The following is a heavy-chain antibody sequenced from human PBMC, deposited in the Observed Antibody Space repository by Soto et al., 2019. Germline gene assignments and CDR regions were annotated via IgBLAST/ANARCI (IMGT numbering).Heavy chain of an antibody. Sequence: EVQLAESGGGLVQPGGSLRLSCAASGFTFSSYSMNWVRQAPGKGLEWVSYISSSSSTIYYADSVKGRFTISRDNAKNSLYLQMNSLRAKDTAVYYCARANYYGSPGDFDYWGQGTLVTVSS. CDR2: ISSSSSTI. D-gene: IGHD3-10*01. V-gene: IGHV3-48*01. J-gene: IGHJ4*02. CDR1: GFTFSSYS. CDR3: ARANYYGSPGDFDY.